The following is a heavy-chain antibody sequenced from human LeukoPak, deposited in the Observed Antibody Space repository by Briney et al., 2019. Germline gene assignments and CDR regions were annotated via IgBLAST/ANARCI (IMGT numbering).Heavy chain of an antibody. V-gene: IGHV3-30*03. D-gene: IGHD3-9*01. CDR1: AFTFSSYG. CDR3: ARDRDILTGFYYYGMDV. Sequence: GGSLRLSCAASAFTFSSYGMHWVRQAPGKGLEWVALISYDGSNKYYTDSVKGRFTISRDNSKNTLYLQINSLRAEDTAVYFCARDRDILTGFYYYGMDVWGQGTTVTVSS. J-gene: IGHJ6*02. CDR2: ISYDGSNK.